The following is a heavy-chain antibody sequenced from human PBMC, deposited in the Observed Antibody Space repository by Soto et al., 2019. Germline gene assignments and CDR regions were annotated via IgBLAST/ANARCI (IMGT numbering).Heavy chain of an antibody. CDR2: IYYSGST. Sequence: SETLSLTCTVSGGPISSSSYYWGWIRQPPGKGLEWIGSIYYSGSTYYNPSLKSRVTISVDTSKNQFSLKLSSVTAADTAVYYCARTQAVFIDYWGQGTLVTVSS. CDR3: ARTQAVFIDY. D-gene: IGHD2-15*01. CDR1: GGPISSSSYY. J-gene: IGHJ4*02. V-gene: IGHV4-39*01.